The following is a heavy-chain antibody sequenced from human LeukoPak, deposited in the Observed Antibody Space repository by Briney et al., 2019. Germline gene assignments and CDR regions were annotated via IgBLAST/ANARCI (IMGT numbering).Heavy chain of an antibody. CDR2: VNPGNGNT. Sequence: ASVKVSCKASGYTFVNYAIHWVRLAPGQRLEWMGWVNPGNGNTKYSQEFQDRVTITRDTSASTAYMELSNLRSEDMAVYYCARDRREYSGGDDAFDIWGQGTMVTVSS. CDR1: GYTFVNYA. J-gene: IGHJ3*02. V-gene: IGHV1-3*03. D-gene: IGHD6-19*01. CDR3: ARDRREYSGGDDAFDI.